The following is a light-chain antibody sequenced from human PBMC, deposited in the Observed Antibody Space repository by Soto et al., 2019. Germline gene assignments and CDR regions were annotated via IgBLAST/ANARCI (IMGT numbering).Light chain of an antibody. Sequence: EIVMTQSPDTVYVSPGERATLSYRASQSVRSNLAWYQHKPGQAPRLLIYDGSTRALGIPARFSGSESGTEFTLTISSLQSEDFAVYYCQQYFNWPPYTFGQGTKVDIK. V-gene: IGKV3-15*01. CDR1: QSVRSN. CDR2: DGS. CDR3: QQYFNWPPYT. J-gene: IGKJ2*01.